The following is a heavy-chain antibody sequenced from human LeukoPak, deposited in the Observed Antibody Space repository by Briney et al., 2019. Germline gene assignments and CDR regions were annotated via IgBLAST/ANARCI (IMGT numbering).Heavy chain of an antibody. Sequence: ASVKVSCTASGYTFTGYYMHWVRQAPGQGLEWMGWINPNSGGTNYAQKFQGRVTMTRDTSISTAYMELSRLRSDDTAVYYCARTRIGLWFGELFCFDYWGQGTLATVSS. V-gene: IGHV1-2*02. CDR2: INPNSGGT. D-gene: IGHD3-10*01. CDR1: GYTFTGYY. J-gene: IGHJ4*02. CDR3: ARTRIGLWFGELFCFDY.